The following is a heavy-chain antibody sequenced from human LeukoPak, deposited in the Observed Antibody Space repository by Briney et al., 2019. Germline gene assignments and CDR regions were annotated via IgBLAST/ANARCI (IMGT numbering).Heavy chain of an antibody. CDR1: GFTFTDYA. D-gene: IGHD1-26*01. J-gene: IGHJ4*02. V-gene: IGHV3-48*01. Sequence: GGSLRLSCAVSGFTFTDYAMNWFRQAPGKGLEWLSYISRSSDTIYYADSVKGRFTISRDNAKNSLFLQMNTLRAEDTAVYYCAREGAPWGQGTLVTVSS. CDR2: ISRSSDTI. CDR3: AREGAP.